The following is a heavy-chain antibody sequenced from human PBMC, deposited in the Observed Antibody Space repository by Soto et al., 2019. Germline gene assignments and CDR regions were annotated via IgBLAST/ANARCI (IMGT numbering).Heavy chain of an antibody. CDR2: IYPGDSDT. J-gene: IGHJ6*02. Sequence: LGESLKISCKGSGYSFTSYWIGWVRQMPGKGLEWMGIIYPGDSDTRYSPSFQGQVTISADKSISTAYLQWSSLKASDTAMYYRARHLSAYSSSWYVPRATYYYYYGMDVWGQGTTVTVSS. CDR3: ARHLSAYSSSWYVPRATYYYYYGMDV. D-gene: IGHD6-13*01. CDR1: GYSFTSYW. V-gene: IGHV5-51*01.